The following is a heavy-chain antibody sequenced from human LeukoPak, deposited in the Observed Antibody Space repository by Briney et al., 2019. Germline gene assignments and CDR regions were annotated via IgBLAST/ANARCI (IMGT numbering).Heavy chain of an antibody. V-gene: IGHV3-21*01. CDR3: ARVGPRSGSYWGYYYYYYMDV. Sequence: PGGSLRLSCAASGFTFSSYTMNWVRQAPGKGLEWVSSISSSSIYIYYTDSLKGRFTISRDNAKNSLYLQMNSLRAEDTAVYYCARVGPRSGSYWGYYYYYYMDVWGKGTTVTVSS. CDR1: GFTFSSYT. J-gene: IGHJ6*03. CDR2: ISSSSIYI. D-gene: IGHD1-26*01.